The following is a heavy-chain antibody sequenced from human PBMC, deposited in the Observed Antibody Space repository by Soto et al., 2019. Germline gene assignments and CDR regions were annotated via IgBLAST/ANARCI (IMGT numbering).Heavy chain of an antibody. CDR1: GGSFRPYY. CDR2: INHSGST. Sequence: PETRSHSCTGYGGSFRPYYWSWIRHPPGKGLEWIGEINHSGSTNYNPSLKSRVTISVDTSKNQFSLKLSSVTAADTAVYFFAFYGAATDELYSLSLRDS. CDR3: AFYGAATDELYSLSLRDS. V-gene: IGHV4-34*01. D-gene: IGHD2-15*01. J-gene: IGHJ5*01.